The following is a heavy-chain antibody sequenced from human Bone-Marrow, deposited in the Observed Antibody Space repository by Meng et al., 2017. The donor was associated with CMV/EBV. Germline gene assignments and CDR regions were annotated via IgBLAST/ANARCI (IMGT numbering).Heavy chain of an antibody. CDR2: IWYDGSNK. D-gene: IGHD1-26*01. Sequence: GESLKISCAASGFTFSSYGMHWVRQAPGKGLEWVAVIWYDGSNKYYADSVKGRFTISRDNSKNTLYLQMNSLRAEDTAVYYCAKPIGGSYLHFDYWGQGTLVTVSS. V-gene: IGHV3-33*06. CDR3: AKPIGGSYLHFDY. CDR1: GFTFSSYG. J-gene: IGHJ4*02.